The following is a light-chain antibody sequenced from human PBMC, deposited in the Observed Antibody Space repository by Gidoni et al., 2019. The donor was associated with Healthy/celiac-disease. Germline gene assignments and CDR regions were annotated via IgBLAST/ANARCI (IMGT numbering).Light chain of an antibody. Sequence: IQMTQSQSSLSTSVGDRVTITCRPSQSISNYLNWYQQKPAKASTLLIYAASSLQGGVTSRFSGSGSGTAFTLTIISLRPEDFVTNYCQQSYNNPPFTFGPGTKVDIK. CDR2: AAS. CDR3: QQSYNNPPFT. V-gene: IGKV1-39*01. J-gene: IGKJ3*01. CDR1: QSISNY.